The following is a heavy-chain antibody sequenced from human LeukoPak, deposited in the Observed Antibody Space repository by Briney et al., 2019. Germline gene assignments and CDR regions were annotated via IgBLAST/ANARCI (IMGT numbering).Heavy chain of an antibody. CDR3: ARTYYYGSGSYSGSNFDY. D-gene: IGHD3-10*01. CDR2: IYYSGST. J-gene: IGHJ4*02. V-gene: IGHV4-39*01. Sequence: SETLSLTCAVYGGSFSGYYWGWIRQPPGKGLEWIGSIYYSGSTYYNPSLKSRVTISVDTSKNQFSLKLSSVTAADTAVYYCARTYYYGSGSYSGSNFDYWGQGTLVTVSS. CDR1: GGSFSGYY.